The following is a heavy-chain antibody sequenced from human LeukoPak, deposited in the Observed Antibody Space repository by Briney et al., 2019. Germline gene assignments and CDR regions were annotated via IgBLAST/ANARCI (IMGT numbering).Heavy chain of an antibody. D-gene: IGHD3-22*01. CDR1: GGSISSYY. Sequence: PSETLSLTCTVSGGSISSYYWSWIRQPPGKGLEWIGYIYYSGSTNYNPSLKSRVTISVDTSKNQFSLKLSSVTAADTAVYYCARGGTYYYDSSGHYNYWGQGTLVTVSS. CDR2: IYYSGST. V-gene: IGHV4-59*01. J-gene: IGHJ4*02. CDR3: ARGGTYYYDSSGHYNY.